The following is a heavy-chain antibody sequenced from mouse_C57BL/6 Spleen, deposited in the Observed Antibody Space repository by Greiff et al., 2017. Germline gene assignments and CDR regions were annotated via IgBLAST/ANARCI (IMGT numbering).Heavy chain of an antibody. CDR3: ARSTHGGLGGFAY. J-gene: IGHJ3*01. CDR2: IDPNSGGT. CDR1: GYTFTSYW. Sequence: VQLQQPGAELVKPGASVKLSCKASGYTFTSYWMHWVKQRPGRGLEWIGRIDPNSGGTTYNEKFKSKATLTVDKPSSTAYMQLSSLTSEDSAVYYCARSTHGGLGGFAYWGQGTLVTVSA. V-gene: IGHV1-72*01.